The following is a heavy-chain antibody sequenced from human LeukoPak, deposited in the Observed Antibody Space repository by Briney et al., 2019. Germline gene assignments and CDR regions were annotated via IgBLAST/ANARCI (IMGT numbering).Heavy chain of an antibody. CDR3: ARDAPGYSSSWRLNYFDY. D-gene: IGHD6-13*01. J-gene: IGHJ4*02. CDR2: INPNSGGT. Sequence: GESLRISCKASGYSFTTYWITWVRQAPGQGLEWMGWINPNSGGTNYAQKFQGRVTMTRDTSISTAYMELSRLRSDDTAVYYCARDAPGYSSSWRLNYFDYWGQGTLVTVSS. CDR1: GYSFTTYW. V-gene: IGHV1-2*02.